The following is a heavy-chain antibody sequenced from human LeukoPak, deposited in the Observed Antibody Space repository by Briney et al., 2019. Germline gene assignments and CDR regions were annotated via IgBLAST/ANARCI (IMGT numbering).Heavy chain of an antibody. D-gene: IGHD3-10*01. CDR2: IYYSGST. V-gene: IGHV4-59*01. CDR1: GGSISSYY. J-gene: IGHJ6*02. CDR3: ARTYYYPGGGMDV. Sequence: PSETLSLTCTVSGGSISSYYWSWIRQPPGKGLEWIGYIYYSGSTNYNPSLKSRVTISVDTSKNQFSLKLSSVTAADTAVYYCARTYYYPGGGMDVWGQGTTVTVSS.